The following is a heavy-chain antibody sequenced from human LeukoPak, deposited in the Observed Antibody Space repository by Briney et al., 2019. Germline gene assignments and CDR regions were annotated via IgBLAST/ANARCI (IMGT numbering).Heavy chain of an antibody. V-gene: IGHV3-33*01. CDR3: ASPNSVSGRLWYLAL. D-gene: IGHD6-19*01. CDR1: GFTFTTSG. CDR2: IWHDGNTQ. Sequence: QPGGSLRLSCAASGFTFTTSGMHWVRQAPGKGLEWVAVIWHDGNTQYYADSVKGRFTISRDNSKNTLYLQMNGLRVEDTAIYYCASPNSVSGRLWYLALWGLGTFVTVSS. J-gene: IGHJ2*01.